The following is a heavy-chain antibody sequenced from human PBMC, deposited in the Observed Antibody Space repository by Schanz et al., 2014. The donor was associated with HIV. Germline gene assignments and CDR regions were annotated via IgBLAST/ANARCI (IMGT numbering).Heavy chain of an antibody. CDR3: ANTEFPYSSSSDYYYGMDV. Sequence: VQLVESGGGLVQPGGSVRLSCAASGFTFNLYSMNWVRQAPGKGLEWVAVIWYDGTNKYYADSVKGRFTISRDNSKKTLYLQMNSLRAEDTAVYYCANTEFPYSSSSDYYYGMDVWGQGTTVTVSS. CDR2: IWYDGTNK. V-gene: IGHV3-33*08. CDR1: GFTFNLYS. D-gene: IGHD6-6*01. J-gene: IGHJ6*02.